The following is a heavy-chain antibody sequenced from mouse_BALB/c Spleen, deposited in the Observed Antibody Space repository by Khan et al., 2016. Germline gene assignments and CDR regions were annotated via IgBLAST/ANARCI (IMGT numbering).Heavy chain of an antibody. V-gene: IGHV2-5*01. CDR1: GFSLTSYG. CDR3: AKTIYYGNYYSMDY. J-gene: IGHJ4*01. D-gene: IGHD2-1*01. Sequence: QVQLKQSGPGLVQPSQSLSITCTISGFSLTSYGVHWVRQSPGKGLEWLGVIWRGGSTDYNAAFMSRLSITKDNSKSQVFFKMNSLQADDTAIYYCAKTIYYGNYYSMDYWGQGTSVTVSS. CDR2: IWRGGST.